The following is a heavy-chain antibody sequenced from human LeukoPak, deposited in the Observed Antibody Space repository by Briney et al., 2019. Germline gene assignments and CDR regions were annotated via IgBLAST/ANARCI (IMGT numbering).Heavy chain of an antibody. J-gene: IGHJ4*02. Sequence: GGSLRLSCAASGFTFSSYAMSWVRQAPGKGLEWVSAISGSGGSTYYADSVKGRFTISRDNSKNTLYLQMNSLRAEDTAVYYCARGDGDYEGWVYYFDYWGQGTLVTVSS. V-gene: IGHV3-23*01. D-gene: IGHD4-17*01. CDR2: ISGSGGST. CDR3: ARGDGDYEGWVYYFDY. CDR1: GFTFSSYA.